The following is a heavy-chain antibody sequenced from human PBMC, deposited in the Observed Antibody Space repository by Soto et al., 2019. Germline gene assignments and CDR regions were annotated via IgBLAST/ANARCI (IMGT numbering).Heavy chain of an antibody. V-gene: IGHV1-18*01. Sequence: QVQLVQSGAEVKKPGASVKVSCKASGYTFTTYGISWVRQAPGQGLEWMGWISAHSGSTKFAQKLQGRVTMTTDTSTTTAYMELRSLTSDDTAVYYCARDFTKSSSWPYYFDYWGQGTLVTVSS. CDR1: GYTFTTYG. CDR3: ARDFTKSSSWPYYFDY. CDR2: ISAHSGST. J-gene: IGHJ4*02. D-gene: IGHD6-13*01.